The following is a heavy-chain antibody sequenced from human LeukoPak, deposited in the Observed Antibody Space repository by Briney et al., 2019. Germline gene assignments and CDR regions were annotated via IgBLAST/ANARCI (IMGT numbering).Heavy chain of an antibody. J-gene: IGHJ6*02. CDR2: IYHSGST. CDR1: GGSISSGGYS. V-gene: IGHV4-30-2*01. Sequence: SETLSLTCAVSGGSISSGGYSWSWIRQPPGKGLEWIGYIYHSGSTYYNPSLKSRVTISVDRSKNQFSLKLSSVTAADTAVYYCARYYDYYYGMDVWGQGTTVTVSS. CDR3: ARYYDYYYGMDV.